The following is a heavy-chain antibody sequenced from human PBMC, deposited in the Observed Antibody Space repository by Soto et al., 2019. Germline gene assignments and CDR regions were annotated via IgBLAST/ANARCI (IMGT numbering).Heavy chain of an antibody. D-gene: IGHD4-17*01. CDR2: ISYDGSEK. J-gene: IGHJ4*02. Sequence: QVQLVESGGGVVQPGRSLRLSCAASGFTFSSYGMHWVRQAPGKGLEWVAIISYDGSEKYYAGSVKGRFTISRDNSKNTLYLQMNSLRDEDTAVYYCAKGAVTSTLYDFDYWGQGTLVTVSS. V-gene: IGHV3-30*18. CDR1: GFTFSSYG. CDR3: AKGAVTSTLYDFDY.